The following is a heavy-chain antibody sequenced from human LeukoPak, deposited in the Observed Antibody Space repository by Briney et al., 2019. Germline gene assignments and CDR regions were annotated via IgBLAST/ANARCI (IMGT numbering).Heavy chain of an antibody. CDR3: ARALFTYYYDSSGYYYFDY. Sequence: PSETLSLTCTVSGGSISSYYWSWIRQPPGKGLEWIGYIYYSGSTNYNPSLKSRVTISVDTSKNQFSLKLSSVTAADTAVYYCARALFTYYYDSSGYYYFDYWGQGTLVTVSS. J-gene: IGHJ4*02. V-gene: IGHV4-59*08. D-gene: IGHD3-22*01. CDR2: IYYSGST. CDR1: GGSISSYY.